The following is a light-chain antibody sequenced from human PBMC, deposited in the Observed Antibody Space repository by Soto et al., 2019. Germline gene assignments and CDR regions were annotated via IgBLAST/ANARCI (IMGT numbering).Light chain of an antibody. CDR1: QAISNN. Sequence: DIQMTQSPLSLSASAGDKVTITCRASQAISNNLAWYQQKPGKVPTLLIYAASTLQSWVPSRFSGSGSGTDFTLTISSLQPEDVATYYCQKYYSVPFTFGPGTKVEIK. J-gene: IGKJ3*01. CDR2: AAS. CDR3: QKYYSVPFT. V-gene: IGKV1-27*01.